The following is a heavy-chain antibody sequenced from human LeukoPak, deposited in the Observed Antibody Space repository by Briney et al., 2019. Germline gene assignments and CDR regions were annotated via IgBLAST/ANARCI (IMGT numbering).Heavy chain of an antibody. CDR2: INPNSGGT. D-gene: IGHD6-13*01. V-gene: IGHV1-2*02. CDR1: GYTFTGYY. Sequence: ASVKVSCKASGYTFTGYYMHWVRQALGQGLEWMGWINPNSGGTNYAQKFQGRVTMTRDTSISTAYMELSRLRSDDTAVYYCARDGSSSWYHSYYYYYMDVWGKGTTVTVSS. J-gene: IGHJ6*03. CDR3: ARDGSSSWYHSYYYYYMDV.